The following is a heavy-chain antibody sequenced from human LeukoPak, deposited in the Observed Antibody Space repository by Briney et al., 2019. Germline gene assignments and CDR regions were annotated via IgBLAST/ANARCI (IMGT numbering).Heavy chain of an antibody. D-gene: IGHD3-10*01. CDR3: VKPYYYSSGSLN. Sequence: GGSLRLSCAASGLTFSGFWMSWVRQAPGKGLEWVANINEDGTEKHYVASVKGRFTISRDNAKNSLYLQMNGLRAEDAAMYYCVKPYYYSSGSLNWGQGTLVTVSS. CDR1: GLTFSGFW. CDR2: INEDGTEK. V-gene: IGHV3-7*01. J-gene: IGHJ1*01.